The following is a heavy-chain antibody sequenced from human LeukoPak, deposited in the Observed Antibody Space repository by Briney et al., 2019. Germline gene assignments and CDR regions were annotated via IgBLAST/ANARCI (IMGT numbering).Heavy chain of an antibody. D-gene: IGHD2-21*02. CDR3: AKLSSNCGGDCYPYFDY. V-gene: IGHV3-23*01. CDR2: ISGSGGST. CDR1: GFTFSSYG. Sequence: GGSLRLSCAASGFTFSSYGMSWVRQAPGKGLEWVSAISGSGGSTYYADSVKGRFTISRDNSKNTLYLQMNSLGAEDTAVYYCAKLSSNCGGDCYPYFDYWGQGTLVTVSS. J-gene: IGHJ4*02.